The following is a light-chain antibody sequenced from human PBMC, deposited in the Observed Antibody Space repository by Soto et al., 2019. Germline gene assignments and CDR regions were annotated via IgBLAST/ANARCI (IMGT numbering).Light chain of an antibody. J-gene: IGKJ1*01. Sequence: EIVLTQSPDTLSLSPGERATLSCRASQSVRSSYLTWYQQKPGQAPRLLIYGASSRATGIPDRFSGSWSGTDFTLTISRLEPEDFAVYYCQQYGSSPQWTFGQGTKVEIK. CDR2: GAS. V-gene: IGKV3-20*01. CDR3: QQYGSSPQWT. CDR1: QSVRSSY.